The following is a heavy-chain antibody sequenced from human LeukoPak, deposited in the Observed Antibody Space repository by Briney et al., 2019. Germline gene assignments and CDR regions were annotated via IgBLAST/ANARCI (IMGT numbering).Heavy chain of an antibody. CDR1: GGSISNH. CDR2: THYSGST. CDR3: ARVASKGGMDV. J-gene: IGHJ6*02. V-gene: IGHV4-59*01. D-gene: IGHD5/OR15-5a*01. Sequence: SETLSLTCTVSGGSISNHWSWIRQPPGKGLEWIGYTHYSGSTTYNPPLRSRVTVSLDKYNNQFSLRLTSVTAADTAVYYCARVASKGGMDVWGQGTTVTVSS.